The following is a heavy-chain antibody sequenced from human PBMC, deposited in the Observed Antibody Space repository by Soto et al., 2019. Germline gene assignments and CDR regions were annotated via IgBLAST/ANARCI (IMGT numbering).Heavy chain of an antibody. D-gene: IGHD1-26*01. CDR3: ARGGSWAYSTGGSSFDY. CDR1: GYTFSSYY. V-gene: IGHV1-8*02. J-gene: IGHJ4*02. Sequence: ASVKVSCKASGYTFSSYYILWVRQPPGQGLEWMGWMNPNSGDTNSAQKFQGRVTMTRNTAINTAYMELSSLTSDDTAVYYCARGGSWAYSTGGSSFDYWGQGTLVTVSS. CDR2: MNPNSGDT.